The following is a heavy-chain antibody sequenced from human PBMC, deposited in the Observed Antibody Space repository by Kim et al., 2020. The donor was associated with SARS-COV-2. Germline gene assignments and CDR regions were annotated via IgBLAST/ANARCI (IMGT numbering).Heavy chain of an antibody. V-gene: IGHV1-69*13. Sequence: SVKVSCTASGGTFSTYAISWVRQAPGQGLEWMGGIIVMFGTTNYAQRFQGRVTITADESTTTAYMELSSLRSEDTAIYYCARYLMTYGMDVWGQGTTVTVSS. CDR2: IIVMFGTT. J-gene: IGHJ6*02. CDR1: GGTFSTYA. CDR3: ARYLMTYGMDV.